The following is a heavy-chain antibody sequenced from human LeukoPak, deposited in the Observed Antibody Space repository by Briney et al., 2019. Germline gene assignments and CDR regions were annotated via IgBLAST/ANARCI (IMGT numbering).Heavy chain of an antibody. CDR2: MNSDGSHI. Sequence: PGGSLRLSCAASGFTFTDYSMNWVRQAPGKGLEWVSSMNSDGSHIYHAGSVEGRFTISRDNARNSLYLQMNGLRDEDTAVYYCAIRREGATRAYYFDYWGQGTLVTVSS. D-gene: IGHD1-26*01. J-gene: IGHJ4*02. CDR1: GFTFTDYS. V-gene: IGHV3-48*02. CDR3: AIRREGATRAYYFDY.